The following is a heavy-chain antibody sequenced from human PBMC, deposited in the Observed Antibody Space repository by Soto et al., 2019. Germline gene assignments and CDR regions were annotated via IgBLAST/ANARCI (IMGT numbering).Heavy chain of an antibody. CDR3: ARSSTIVARILPGGRDYYGMDV. J-gene: IGHJ6*02. CDR2: INHSGST. CDR1: GGSFSGYY. D-gene: IGHD5-12*01. V-gene: IGHV4-34*01. Sequence: QVQLQQWGAGLLKPSETLSLTCAVYGGSFSGYYWSWIRQPPGKGLEWIGEINHSGSTNYNPSLKRRVTISVDTSKNQFSLKLSSVTAADTAVYYCARSSTIVARILPGGRDYYGMDVWGQGTTVTVSS.